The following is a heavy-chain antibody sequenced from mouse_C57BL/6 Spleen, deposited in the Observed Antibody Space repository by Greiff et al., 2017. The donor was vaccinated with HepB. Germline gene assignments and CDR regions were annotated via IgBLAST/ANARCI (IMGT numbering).Heavy chain of an antibody. V-gene: IGHV1-18*01. CDR2: INPNNGGT. J-gene: IGHJ2*01. CDR3: ARSGFYYYGSSYYFDY. D-gene: IGHD1-1*01. CDR1: GYTFTDYN. Sequence: VQLQQSGPELVKPGASVKIPCKASGYTFTDYNMDWVKQSHGKSLEWIGDINPNNGGTIYNQKFKGKATLTVDKSSSTAYMELRSLTSEDTAVYYCARSGFYYYGSSYYFDYWGQGTTLTVSS.